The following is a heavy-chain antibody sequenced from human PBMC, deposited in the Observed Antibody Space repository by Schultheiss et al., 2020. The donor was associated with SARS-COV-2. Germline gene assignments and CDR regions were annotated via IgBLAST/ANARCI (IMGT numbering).Heavy chain of an antibody. Sequence: GSLRLSCAASGFTFSMYDFHWVRQAPGKGLEWVAVIWSDGFTKYYADSVKGRFTISRDNAKNTLYLQMNSLRAEDTAVYYCAKAAGTTRPFDYWGQGTLVTVSS. CDR1: GFTFSMYD. D-gene: IGHD1-7*01. CDR3: AKAAGTTRPFDY. V-gene: IGHV3-33*03. J-gene: IGHJ4*02. CDR2: IWSDGFTK.